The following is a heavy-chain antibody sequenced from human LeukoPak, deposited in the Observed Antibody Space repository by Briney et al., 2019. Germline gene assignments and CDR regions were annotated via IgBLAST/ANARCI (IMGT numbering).Heavy chain of an antibody. J-gene: IGHJ4*02. CDR1: GGSISSYY. CDR3: ARDRGSGSY. D-gene: IGHD3-10*01. Sequence: SETLSLTCTVSGGSISSYYWSWIRQPPGKGLEWIGYIYYSGSTNYNPSLKSRVTISVDTSKNQFSLKLSSVTAADTVVYYCARDRGSGSYWGQGTLVTVSS. CDR2: IYYSGST. V-gene: IGHV4-59*01.